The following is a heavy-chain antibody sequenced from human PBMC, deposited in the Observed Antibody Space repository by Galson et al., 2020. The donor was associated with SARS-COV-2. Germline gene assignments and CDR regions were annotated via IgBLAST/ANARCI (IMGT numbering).Heavy chain of an antibody. CDR1: GFSLSTSGVG. Sequence: SGPTLVKPTQTLTLTCTFSGFSLSTSGVGVGWIRQPPGKALEWLALIYWNDDKRYSPSLKSRLTITKDTSKNQVVLTMTNMDPVDTATYYCAQGYDYVRGSPLRYYGMDVWGQGTTVTVSS. V-gene: IGHV2-5*01. CDR2: IYWNDDK. CDR3: AQGYDYVRGSPLRYYGMDV. D-gene: IGHD3-16*01. J-gene: IGHJ6*02.